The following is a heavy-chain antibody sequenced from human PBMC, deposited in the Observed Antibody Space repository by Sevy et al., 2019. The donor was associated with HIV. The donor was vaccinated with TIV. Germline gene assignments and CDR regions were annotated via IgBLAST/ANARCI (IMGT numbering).Heavy chain of an antibody. CDR3: ARHRIKLVSFDY. CDR1: GGSISSSSYY. V-gene: IGHV4-39*01. CDR2: IYYSGST. J-gene: IGHJ4*02. D-gene: IGHD6-13*01. Sequence: SETLSLTCTVSGGSISSSSYYWGWIRQPPGKGLEWIGSIYYSGSTYYNPSLKSRVTISVDTSKNLFSLKLSSVTAADTAVYYCARHRIKLVSFDYWGQGTLVTVSS.